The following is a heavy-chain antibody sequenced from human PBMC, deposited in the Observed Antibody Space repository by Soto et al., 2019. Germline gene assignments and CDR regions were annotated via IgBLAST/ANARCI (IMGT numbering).Heavy chain of an antibody. J-gene: IGHJ4*02. CDR2: IYFDGITT. V-gene: IGHV3-74*01. CDR1: GFTFNTHW. D-gene: IGHD1-26*01. CDR3: ARGCAMGVDY. Sequence: GGSVRLSXTASGFTFNTHWMHWVRQAPGKGLVWVSRIYFDGITTNYADSVKGRLTVSRDNAKNTVYLHVNTLRDEHTAVYYCARGCAMGVDYWGQGTLVTVSS.